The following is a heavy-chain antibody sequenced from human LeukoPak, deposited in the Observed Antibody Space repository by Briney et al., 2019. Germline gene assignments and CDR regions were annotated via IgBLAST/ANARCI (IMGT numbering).Heavy chain of an antibody. CDR3: AREREGPYGYLDY. Sequence: TSETLSLTCAVYGGSFSNYHWSWIRQPPGKGLEWIGDIYHTGSTTYNPSLKSRVTISIDTSKKQFSLSLSSVTAADTAVYYCAREREGPYGYLDYWGQGTLVTVSS. D-gene: IGHD4-17*01. CDR1: GGSFSNYH. J-gene: IGHJ4*02. CDR2: IYHTGST. V-gene: IGHV4-34*01.